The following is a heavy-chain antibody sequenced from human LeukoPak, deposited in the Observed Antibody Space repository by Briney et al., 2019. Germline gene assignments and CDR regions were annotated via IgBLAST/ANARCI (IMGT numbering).Heavy chain of an antibody. Sequence: GGSLRLSCTGSGFTIGDYAMSWFRQAPGKGLEWVGIIRSKAYGGTTGYAASVKGRFSISREDSQTTAYLQLNSLRTEDTAVYYCSRVSSTAAAVSYWGQGALVTVSS. J-gene: IGHJ4*02. D-gene: IGHD6-13*01. CDR2: IRSKAYGGTT. CDR1: GFTIGDYA. CDR3: SRVSSTAAAVSY. V-gene: IGHV3-49*03.